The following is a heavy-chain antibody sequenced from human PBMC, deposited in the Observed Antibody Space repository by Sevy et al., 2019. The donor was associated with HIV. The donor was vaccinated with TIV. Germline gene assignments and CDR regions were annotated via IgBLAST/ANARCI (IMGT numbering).Heavy chain of an antibody. J-gene: IGHJ6*02. CDR2: ISSSSSYI. V-gene: IGHV3-21*01. CDR1: GFTFSSYS. CDR3: ARASGYSYGDYYYYGMDV. Sequence: GGSLRLSCAASGFTFSSYSTNWVRQAPGKGLEWVSSISSSSSYIYYADSVKGRFTISRDNAKNSLYLQMNSLRAEDTAVYYCARASGYSYGDYYYYGMDVWGQGTTVTVSS. D-gene: IGHD5-18*01.